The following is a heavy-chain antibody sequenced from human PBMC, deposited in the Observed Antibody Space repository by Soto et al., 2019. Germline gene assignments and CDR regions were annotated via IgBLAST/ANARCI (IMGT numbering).Heavy chain of an antibody. CDR2: ISYDGNNK. J-gene: IGHJ4*02. CDR3: AREVASYDRSGFFDY. V-gene: IGHV3-30-3*01. CDR1: GFIFSNSA. Sequence: VGSLRLSCAVSGFIFSNSAFHWVRQAPGKGLEWVALISYDGNNKYYADSVKGRFTISRDNSKNTLYLQMHSLRADDTAIYYCAREVASYDRSGFFDYWGQGALVTVSS. D-gene: IGHD3-22*01.